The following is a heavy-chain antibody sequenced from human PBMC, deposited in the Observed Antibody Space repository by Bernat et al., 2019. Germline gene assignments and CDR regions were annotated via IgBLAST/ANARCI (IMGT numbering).Heavy chain of an antibody. V-gene: IGHV4-59*01. CDR1: GGSISSYY. Sequence: QVQLQESGPGLVKPSETLSLTCTVSGGSISSYYWSWIRQPPGKGLEWIGYIYYSGSTNYNPSLKSRVTISVDTSKNQFSLKLSSVTAADTAVYYCARAAGYCTGGVCQEDAFDIWGQGTMVTVSS. CDR2: IYYSGST. CDR3: ARAAGYCTGGVCQEDAFDI. J-gene: IGHJ3*02. D-gene: IGHD2-8*02.